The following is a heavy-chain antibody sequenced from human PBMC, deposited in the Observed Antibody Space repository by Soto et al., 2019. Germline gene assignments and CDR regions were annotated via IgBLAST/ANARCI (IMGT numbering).Heavy chain of an antibody. J-gene: IGHJ4*02. CDR1: GFSLTTSGVG. D-gene: IGHD3-3*01. CDR3: AHRVLRTVFGLVTTTAIYFDF. CDR2: LYWDDDK. Sequence: QITLNESGPTQVKPRQTLTLTCTFSGFSLTTSGVGVGWIRQSPGKATEWLALLYWDDDKRYSPSLKSRLTITKATFKIQVVVTMADLDPAETATYYCAHRVLRTVFGLVTTTAIYFDFWGQGTPVAVSS. V-gene: IGHV2-5*02.